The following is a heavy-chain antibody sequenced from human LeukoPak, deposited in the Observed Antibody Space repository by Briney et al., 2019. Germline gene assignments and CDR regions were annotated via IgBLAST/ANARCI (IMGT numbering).Heavy chain of an antibody. CDR3: AKPRFYYYGSGSYLDY. CDR1: GFTFGSYG. J-gene: IGHJ4*02. D-gene: IGHD3-10*01. V-gene: IGHV3-30*18. CDR2: ISYDGSNK. Sequence: PGRSLRLSCAASGFTFGSYGMHWVRQAPGKGLEWVAVISYDGSNKYYADSVKGRFTISRDNSKNTLYLQMNSLRAEDTAVYYCAKPRFYYYGSGSYLDYWGQGTLVTVSS.